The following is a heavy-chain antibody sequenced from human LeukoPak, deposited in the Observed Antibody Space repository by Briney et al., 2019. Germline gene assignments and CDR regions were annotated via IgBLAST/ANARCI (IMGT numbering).Heavy chain of an antibody. CDR1: GFTFSTYS. CDR2: IRDSSSYI. J-gene: IGHJ4*02. CDR3: AREGTAYCGGDCYLDY. D-gene: IGHD2-21*01. V-gene: IGHV3-21*01. Sequence: PGGSLRLSCAASGFTFSTYSMDWVRQAPGKGLEWISSIRDSSSYIYYADSVKGRYTLSRDNAKNSLYLQMSSLRAEDTAVYYCAREGTAYCGGDCYLDYWGQGTLVTVSS.